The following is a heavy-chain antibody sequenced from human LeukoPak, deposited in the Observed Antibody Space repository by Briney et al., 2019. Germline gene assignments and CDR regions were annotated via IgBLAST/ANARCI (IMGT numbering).Heavy chain of an antibody. V-gene: IGHV4-4*07. J-gene: IGHJ6*03. D-gene: IGHD6-13*01. CDR2: IYTSGST. Sequence: SETLSLTCTVSGGSISSYYWSWIRQPAGKGLEWIGRIYTSGSTNYNPSLKSRVTMSVDTSKNQFSLKLSSVTAADTAVYYCARGTGSSSFMYYYYYMDVWGKGTTVTVSS. CDR1: GGSISSYY. CDR3: ARGTGSSSFMYYYYYMDV.